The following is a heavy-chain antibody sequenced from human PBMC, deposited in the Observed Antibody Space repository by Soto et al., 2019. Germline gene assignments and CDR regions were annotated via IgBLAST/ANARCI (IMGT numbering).Heavy chain of an antibody. V-gene: IGHV4-34*02. CDR1: GGSFGGYA. J-gene: IGHJ4*02. D-gene: IGHD3-3*01. CDR2: INHSGST. CDR3: ASLSFTIFGVLQDQEY. Sequence: QVHLQQWGAGLLNPSETLSLTCAVYGGSFGGYAWSWIRQPPGKGLEWIGEINHSGSTNYNPSLKSRVTISADKSKNQLSLKLNSVTAADTAVYFCASLSFTIFGVLQDQEYWSQGTLVTVSS.